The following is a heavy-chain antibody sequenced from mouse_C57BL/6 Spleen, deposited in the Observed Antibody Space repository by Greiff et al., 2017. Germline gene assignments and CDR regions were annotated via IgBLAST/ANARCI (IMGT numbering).Heavy chain of an antibody. CDR3: ARSSMVTFDY. CDR2: IAPANGHT. J-gene: IGHJ2*01. CDR1: GFNINNTY. V-gene: IGHV14-3*01. Sequence: EVQLQQSVAELVRPGASVKLSCTASGFNINNTYMHWVKQRPEQGLEWIGCIAPANGHTKYAPKFQGKANLTADTSSNTAYLQLSSLTSEDTALYCGARSSMVTFDYWGQGTTLTVSS. D-gene: IGHD2-2*01.